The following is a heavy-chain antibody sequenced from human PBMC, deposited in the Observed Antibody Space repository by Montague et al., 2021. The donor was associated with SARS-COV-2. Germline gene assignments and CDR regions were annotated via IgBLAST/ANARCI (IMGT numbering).Heavy chain of an antibody. CDR3: AKDMAAAGTGYYYYGMDV. J-gene: IGHJ6*02. CDR1: GFTFSSYW. CDR2: INQGGGEK. D-gene: IGHD6-13*01. Sequence: SLRLSCAASGFTFSSYWMSWVRQAPGKGLEWVANINQGGGEKYYVDSVKGRFTISRDNAKNSLYLQMNSLRAEDTAVYYCAKDMAAAGTGYYYYGMDVWGRGTTVTVSS. V-gene: IGHV3-7*01.